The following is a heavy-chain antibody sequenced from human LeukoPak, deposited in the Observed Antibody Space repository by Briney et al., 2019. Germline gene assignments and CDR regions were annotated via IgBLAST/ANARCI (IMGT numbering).Heavy chain of an antibody. CDR2: IKLDVSET. J-gene: IGHJ4*02. CDR3: AKGNRPYRDGYNGFDY. CDR1: GFTFSSYW. Sequence: PGGSLRLSCAASGFTFSSYWMTWVRQAPGKGLEWVANIKLDVSETYYVDSVRGRFTISRDNAKNSLYLQMNSLRAEDTALYYCAKGNRPYRDGYNGFDYWGQGTLVTVSS. D-gene: IGHD5-24*01. V-gene: IGHV3-7*03.